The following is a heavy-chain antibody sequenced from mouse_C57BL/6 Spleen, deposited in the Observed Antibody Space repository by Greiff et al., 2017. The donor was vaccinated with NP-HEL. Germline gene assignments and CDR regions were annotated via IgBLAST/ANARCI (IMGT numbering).Heavy chain of an antibody. V-gene: IGHV5-9-1*02. Sequence: EVKLVESGEGLVKPGGSLKLSCAASGFTFSSYAMSWVRQTPEKRLEWVAYISSGGDYIYYADTVKGRFTISRANARNTLYLQMSSLKSEDTAMYYCTRDGTGYFDYWGQGTTLTVSS. CDR3: TRDGTGYFDY. CDR1: GFTFSSYA. J-gene: IGHJ2*01. D-gene: IGHD4-1*01. CDR2: ISSGGDYI.